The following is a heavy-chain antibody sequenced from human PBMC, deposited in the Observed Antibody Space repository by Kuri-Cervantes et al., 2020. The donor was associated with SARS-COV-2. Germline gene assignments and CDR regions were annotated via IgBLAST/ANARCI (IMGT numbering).Heavy chain of an antibody. CDR3: ARSTAGYSSSWYTDY. Sequence: ASVKVSCKASGYTFTSYYMHWVRQAPGQGLEWMGRINPSGGSTSYAQKFQGRVTMTRDTSTSTVYMELSSLRSEDTAVYYCARSTAGYSSSWYTDYWGQGTLVTVSS. J-gene: IGHJ4*02. V-gene: IGHV1-46*03. CDR2: INPSGGST. D-gene: IGHD6-13*01. CDR1: GYTFTSYY.